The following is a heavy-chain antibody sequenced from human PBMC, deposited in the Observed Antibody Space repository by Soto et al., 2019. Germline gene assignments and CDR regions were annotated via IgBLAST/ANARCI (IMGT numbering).Heavy chain of an antibody. CDR3: ARSRIIMVRGVSLSYYYGMDV. D-gene: IGHD3-10*01. V-gene: IGHV3-64*02. CDR2: ISSNGGST. CDR1: GFTFSSYA. J-gene: IGHJ6*02. Sequence: EVQLVESGEGLVQPGGSLRLSCAASGFTFSSYAMHWVRQAPGKGLEYVSAISSNGGSTYYADSVKGRFTISRDNSKNTLYLQMGSLRAEDMAVYYCARSRIIMVRGVSLSYYYGMDVWGQGTTVTVSS.